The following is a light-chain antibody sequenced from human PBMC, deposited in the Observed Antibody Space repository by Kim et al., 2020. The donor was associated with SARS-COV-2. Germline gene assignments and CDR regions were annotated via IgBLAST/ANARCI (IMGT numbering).Light chain of an antibody. V-gene: IGLV10-54*04. CDR2: RNN. CDR3: SAWDRSLNAVV. CDR1: SNNVGLQG. J-gene: IGLJ2*01. Sequence: QAATLIFPGNSNNVGLQGTSWLQQHQGHPPKLLSYRNNNRPSGISERFSASRSGDTASLTITGLQPEDEADYYCSAWDRSLNAVVFGGGTQLTVL.